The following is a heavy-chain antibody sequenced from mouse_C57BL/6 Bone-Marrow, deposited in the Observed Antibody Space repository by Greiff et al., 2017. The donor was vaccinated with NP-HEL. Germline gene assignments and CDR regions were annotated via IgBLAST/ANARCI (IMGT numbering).Heavy chain of an antibody. CDR2: IYPGSGST. V-gene: IGHV1-55*01. J-gene: IGHJ1*03. CDR1: GYTFTSYW. Sequence: QVQLKQPGAELVKPGASVKMSCKASGYTFTSYWITWVKQRPGQGLEWIGDIYPGSGSTNYNEKFKSKATLTVDTPSSTAYMQLSSLTSEDSAVYYCARILHWYFDVWGTGTTVTVSS. CDR3: ARILHWYFDV.